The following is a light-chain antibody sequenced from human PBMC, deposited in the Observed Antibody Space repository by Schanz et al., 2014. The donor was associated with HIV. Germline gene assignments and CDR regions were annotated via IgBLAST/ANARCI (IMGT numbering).Light chain of an antibody. CDR3: SSYTGSSSLI. CDR2: EGS. J-gene: IGLJ2*01. Sequence: QSALTQPPSASGSRGQSVTISCTGTSSDVGGYNHLSWYQQQPGQAPKLIIYEGSKRPSGVSNRFSGSKSGNTASLTISGLQAEDEADYYCSSYTGSSSLIFGGGTKLTVL. V-gene: IGLV2-8*01. CDR1: SSDVGGYNH.